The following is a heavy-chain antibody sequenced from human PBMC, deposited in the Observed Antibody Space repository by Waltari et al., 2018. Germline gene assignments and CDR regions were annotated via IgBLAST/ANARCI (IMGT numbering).Heavy chain of an antibody. D-gene: IGHD2-15*01. V-gene: IGHV3-7*04. CDR3: ARERGKGTPFDY. CDR1: GFTFRSYW. Sequence: EVQLVESGGGLVQPGGSLRLSCAASGFTFRSYWMSWVRQAQGKGLEWVANIKQDGSEKYYVDSVKGRFTISRDNAKNSLYLQMNSLRAEDTAVYYCARERGKGTPFDYWGQGTLVTVSS. CDR2: IKQDGSEK. J-gene: IGHJ4*02.